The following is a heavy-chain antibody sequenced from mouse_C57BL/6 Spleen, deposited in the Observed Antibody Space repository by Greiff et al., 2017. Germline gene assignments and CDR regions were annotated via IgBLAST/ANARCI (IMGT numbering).Heavy chain of an antibody. V-gene: IGHV1-12*01. CDR3: ARSRDGYFYFDY. J-gene: IGHJ2*01. CDR2: IYPGNGDT. CDR1: GYTFTSYN. D-gene: IGHD2-3*01. Sequence: QVQLKHSGAELVRPGASVKMSCKASGYTFTSYNMHWVKQTPRQGLEWIGAIYPGNGDTSYNQKFKGKATLTVDKSSSTAYMQLSSLTSDDSAVDFCARSRDGYFYFDYWGQGTTLTVSS.